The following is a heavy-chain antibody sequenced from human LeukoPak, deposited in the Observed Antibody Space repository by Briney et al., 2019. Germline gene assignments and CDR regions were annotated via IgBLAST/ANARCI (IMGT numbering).Heavy chain of an antibody. D-gene: IGHD6-13*01. V-gene: IGHV3-23*01. CDR2: ISGSGGST. Sequence: QPGGSLRLSCAASGFTFSSYAMSWVRQAPGKGLEWGSTISGSGGSTYYADSVKGRFTISRDNSKNTLYLQMSSLRAEDTAVYYCAKDGAQWRIAAAQAFDYWGQGTLVTVSS. CDR1: GFTFSSYA. CDR3: AKDGAQWRIAAAQAFDY. J-gene: IGHJ4*02.